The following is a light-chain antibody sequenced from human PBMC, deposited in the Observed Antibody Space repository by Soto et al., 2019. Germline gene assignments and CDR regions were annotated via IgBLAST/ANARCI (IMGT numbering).Light chain of an antibody. J-gene: IGLJ1*01. Sequence: QSVLTQPPSVSAAPGQKVTISCSGSSSNIGGNSVSWYQQLPGTAPKLLIYDDDKRPSGIPDRFSGSKSGTSATLGITGFQTGDEADYYCGYWDSSLSAYVFGTGTKVTVL. V-gene: IGLV1-51*01. CDR1: SSNIGGNS. CDR3: GYWDSSLSAYV. CDR2: DDD.